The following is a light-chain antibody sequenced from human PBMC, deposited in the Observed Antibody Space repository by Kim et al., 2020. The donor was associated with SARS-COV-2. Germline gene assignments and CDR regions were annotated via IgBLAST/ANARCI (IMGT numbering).Light chain of an antibody. CDR1: KLGDKY. J-gene: IGLJ3*02. CDR2: QDT. CDR3: LAWDSTTGV. Sequence: SYELTQPPSVSVSPGQTASITCSGDKLGDKYASWYQQKPGQSPVLVIYQDTKRPSGIPERFSGSNSGNTATLTISGTQAMDEADYYCLAWDSTTGVFGGGTQLTVL. V-gene: IGLV3-1*01.